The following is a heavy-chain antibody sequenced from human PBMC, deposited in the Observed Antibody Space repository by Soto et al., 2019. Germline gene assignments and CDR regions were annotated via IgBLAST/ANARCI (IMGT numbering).Heavy chain of an antibody. V-gene: IGHV3-30*03. J-gene: IGHJ4*02. CDR1: GFTFSSYG. D-gene: IGHD6-19*01. CDR3: AAQPGAVAGTGIDY. Sequence: QVQLVESGGGVVQPGRSLRLSCAASGFTFSSYGMHWVRQAPGKGLEWVAVISYDGSNKYYADSVKGRFTISRDNSKNTLYLQVNSLRAEDTAVYYCAAQPGAVAGTGIDYWGQGTLVTVSS. CDR2: ISYDGSNK.